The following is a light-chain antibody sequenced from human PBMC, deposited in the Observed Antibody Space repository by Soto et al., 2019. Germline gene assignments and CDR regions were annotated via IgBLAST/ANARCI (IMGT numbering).Light chain of an antibody. Sequence: QSVLTQPASVSGSPGQSITISCTGTSSDVGGYNYVSWYQQHPGKAPKLMIYEVSNRPSGVSNRFSGSKSGNTASLTISGLQAEDEADYYCSSYTSSSTPDVFGTGTKVPVL. CDR3: SSYTSSSTPDV. CDR1: SSDVGGYNY. CDR2: EVS. J-gene: IGLJ1*01. V-gene: IGLV2-14*01.